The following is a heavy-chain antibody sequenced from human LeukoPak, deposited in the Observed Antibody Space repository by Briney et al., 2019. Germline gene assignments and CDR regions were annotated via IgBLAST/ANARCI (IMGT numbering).Heavy chain of an antibody. D-gene: IGHD2-15*01. CDR1: GGSISSYY. CDR3: AREGGGGQNGEYFQH. CDR2: VYYSGST. V-gene: IGHV4-59*01. J-gene: IGHJ1*01. Sequence: SETLSLTCTVSGGSISSYYWSWIWQPPGKGLEWIGYVYYSGSTNYNPSLKSRATISVDTSKNQFSLRLSSVTAADTAVYYCAREGGGGQNGEYFQHWGQGTLVTVSS.